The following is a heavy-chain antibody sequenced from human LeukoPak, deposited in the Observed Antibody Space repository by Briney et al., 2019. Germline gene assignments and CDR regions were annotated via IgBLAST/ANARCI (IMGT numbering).Heavy chain of an antibody. V-gene: IGHV4-30-2*05. D-gene: IGHD3-22*01. CDR3: ARGTTYYDSSGYVPSFDY. CDR1: GGSISSGGYS. J-gene: IGHJ4*02. CDR2: IYYSGST. Sequence: SETLSLTCVVSGGSISSGGYSWSWIRQPPGKGLEWIGYIYYSGSTYYNPSLKSRVTISVDTSKNQFSLKLSSVTAADTAVYYCARGTTYYDSSGYVPSFDYWGQGTLVTVSS.